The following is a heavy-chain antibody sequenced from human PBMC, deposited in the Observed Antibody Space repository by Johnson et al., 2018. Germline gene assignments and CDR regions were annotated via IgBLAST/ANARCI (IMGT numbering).Heavy chain of an antibody. J-gene: IGHJ3*02. CDR3: AGYSSGWYGGAFDI. CDR1: GGSISSYY. CDR2: IYYSGST. V-gene: IGHV4-59*01. D-gene: IGHD6-19*01. Sequence: QVQLQESGPGLVKPSETLSLTCTVSGGSISSYYWSWIRQPPGKGLEWIGYIYYSGSTNYNPSLKSRVTISVDTSKNQFSRKLSSVTAADTAVYYCAGYSSGWYGGAFDIWGQGTMVTVSS.